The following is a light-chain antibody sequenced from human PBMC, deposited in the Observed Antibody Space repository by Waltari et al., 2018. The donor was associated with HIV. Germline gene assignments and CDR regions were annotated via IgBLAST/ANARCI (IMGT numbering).Light chain of an antibody. J-gene: IGKJ4*01. CDR3: QQRSDWPLS. CDR2: GAS. Sequence: EIVLTQSPATLSLSPGERATLSCRASQSVSSYLAWYQQKSGQAPRLLIYGASNRATGIPARFSGSGSGTDFTLTISSLEPEDFAVYYCQQRSDWPLSFGGGTKVEL. V-gene: IGKV3-11*01. CDR1: QSVSSY.